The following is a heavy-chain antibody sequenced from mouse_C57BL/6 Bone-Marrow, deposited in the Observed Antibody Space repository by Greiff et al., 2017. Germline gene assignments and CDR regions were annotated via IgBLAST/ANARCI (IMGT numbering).Heavy chain of an antibody. Sequence: QVQLQQPGAELVMPGASVKLSCKASGYTFTSYWMHWVKQRPGQGLEWIGEIDPSDSYPNYNQKFKGKSTLTVDKSSSTAYMQLSSLTSEDSAVYYCARRYYGSRAWFAYWGQGTLVTVSA. CDR1: GYTFTSYW. CDR3: ARRYYGSRAWFAY. CDR2: IDPSDSYP. J-gene: IGHJ3*01. V-gene: IGHV1-69*01. D-gene: IGHD1-1*01.